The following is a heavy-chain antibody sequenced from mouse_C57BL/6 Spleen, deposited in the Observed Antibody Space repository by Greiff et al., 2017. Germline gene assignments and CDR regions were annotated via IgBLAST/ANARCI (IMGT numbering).Heavy chain of an antibody. CDR3: ARFDYDLFAY. J-gene: IGHJ3*01. V-gene: IGHV1-50*01. D-gene: IGHD2-4*01. Sequence: VQLQQPGAELVKPGASVKLSCKASGYTFTSYWMQWVKQRPGQGLEWIGEIDPSDSYTNYNQKFKGKATLTVDTSSSTAYMQLSSLTSEDSAVYDCARFDYDLFAYWGQGTLVTVSA. CDR2: IDPSDSYT. CDR1: GYTFTSYW.